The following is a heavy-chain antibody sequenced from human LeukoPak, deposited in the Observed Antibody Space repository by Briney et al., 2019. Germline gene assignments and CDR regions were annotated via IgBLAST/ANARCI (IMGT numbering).Heavy chain of an antibody. CDR3: AKIDYGDYFDY. D-gene: IGHD4-17*01. CDR2: INQDGSEK. CDR1: GFTFSRYW. Sequence: GGSLRLSCAASGFTFSRYWMSWVRQAPGKGLEWVANINQDGSEKYYVDSVKGRFTISRDNSKNTLYLQMNSLRAEDTAVYYCAKIDYGDYFDYWGQGTLVTVSS. V-gene: IGHV3-7*03. J-gene: IGHJ4*02.